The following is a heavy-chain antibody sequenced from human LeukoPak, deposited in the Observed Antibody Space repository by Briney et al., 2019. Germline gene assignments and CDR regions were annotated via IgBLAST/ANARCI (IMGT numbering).Heavy chain of an antibody. V-gene: IGHV1-18*01. J-gene: IGHJ5*02. CDR2: ISAYNGNT. CDR1: GYTFTSYG. D-gene: IGHD3-10*01. CDR3: ARVVSPRGWFDP. Sequence: ASVKVSCKAPGYTFTSYGISWVRQAPGQGLEWMGWISAYNGNTNYAQKLQGRVTMTTDTSTSTAYMELRSLRSDDTAVYYCARVVSPRGWFDPWGQGTLVTVSS.